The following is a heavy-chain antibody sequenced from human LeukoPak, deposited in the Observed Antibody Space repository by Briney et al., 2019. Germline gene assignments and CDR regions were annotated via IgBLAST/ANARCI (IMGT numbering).Heavy chain of an antibody. J-gene: IGHJ2*01. Sequence: GGSLRLSCAASGFSFVGSPLSWVRQAPGKGLQWVSAISASGVDTFYAESVKGRFTMSRDNSKATLYLQMDSLRAEDTAVYYCVTKTTVTFYWYFDLWGRGTLVTVSS. CDR3: VTKTTVTFYWYFDL. CDR2: ISASGVDT. CDR1: GFSFVGSP. V-gene: IGHV3-23*01. D-gene: IGHD4-17*01.